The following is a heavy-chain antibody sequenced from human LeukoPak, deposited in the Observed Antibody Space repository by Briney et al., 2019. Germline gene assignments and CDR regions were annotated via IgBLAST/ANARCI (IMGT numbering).Heavy chain of an antibody. D-gene: IGHD3-10*01. Sequence: SETLSLTCTVSGGSISSYFWSWIRQPPGKGLEWIGYIFYNGSTNYNPSLKSRVTISVDTSKNQFSLKLSSVTAADTAVYYCARALWFGELSPMDVWGKGTTVTVSS. CDR2: IFYNGST. J-gene: IGHJ6*03. CDR1: GGSISSYF. V-gene: IGHV4-59*01. CDR3: ARALWFGELSPMDV.